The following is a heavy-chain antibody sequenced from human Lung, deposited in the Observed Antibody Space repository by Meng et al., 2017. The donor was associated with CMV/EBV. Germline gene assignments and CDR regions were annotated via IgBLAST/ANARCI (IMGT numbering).Heavy chain of an antibody. CDR2: IIPMRTTT. CDR3: VTSEEFYHFRSGWEWYYHYGLDV. Sequence: SVXVSXXASGDTFSKYVTSWVRQAPGQGLEWMGGIIPMRTTTNYAQRFQGRVTITADMPAATVYMELSSLRSEDTAVYYCVTSEEFYHFRSGWEWYYHYGLDVWGPGTTVTVS. D-gene: IGHD3-3*01. J-gene: IGHJ6*02. CDR1: GDTFSKYV. V-gene: IGHV1-69*10.